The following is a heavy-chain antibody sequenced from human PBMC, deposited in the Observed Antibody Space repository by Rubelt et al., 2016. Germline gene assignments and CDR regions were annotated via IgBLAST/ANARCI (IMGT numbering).Heavy chain of an antibody. D-gene: IGHD4-17*01. J-gene: IGHJ4*02. CDR1: GGSISSSSYY. CDR3: ARAPNTVTRGSFDY. CDR2: IYYSGST. Sequence: QLQLQESGPGLVKPSETLSLTCTVSGGSISSSSYYWGWIRQPPGKGLEWIGSIYYSGSTYYNPSLKSRVTISVDTSKNQFSLKLSSVTAADTAVYYCARAPNTVTRGSFDYWGQGTLVTVSS. V-gene: IGHV4-39*07.